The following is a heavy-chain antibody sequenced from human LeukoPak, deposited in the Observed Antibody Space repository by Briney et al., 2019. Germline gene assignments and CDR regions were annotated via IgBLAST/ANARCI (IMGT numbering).Heavy chain of an antibody. Sequence: TGGSLRRSCAASGFTVSSNYMNWVRQAPGKGLEWVSVIYSGGSTYYADSVKGRFTISRDNSKNTLYLQMNSLRAEDTAVYYCAREAVTRNYFDYWGQGTLVTVSS. V-gene: IGHV3-53*01. J-gene: IGHJ4*02. CDR3: AREAVTRNYFDY. D-gene: IGHD4-17*01. CDR1: GFTVSSNY. CDR2: IYSGGST.